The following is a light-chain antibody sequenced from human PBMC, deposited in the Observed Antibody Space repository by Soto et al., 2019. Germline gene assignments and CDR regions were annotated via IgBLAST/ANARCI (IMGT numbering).Light chain of an antibody. Sequence: QSALTQPASVSGSPGQSITISCTGTSSDVGSYNLVSWYQQHPGKAPKLMIFEVTKRPSGVSNRFSGSKSGNTASLTISGLQAEDEADYYCCSFEGTGTRVFGGGTKLTVL. CDR1: SSDVGSYNL. J-gene: IGLJ3*02. CDR3: CSFEGTGTRV. CDR2: EVT. V-gene: IGLV2-23*02.